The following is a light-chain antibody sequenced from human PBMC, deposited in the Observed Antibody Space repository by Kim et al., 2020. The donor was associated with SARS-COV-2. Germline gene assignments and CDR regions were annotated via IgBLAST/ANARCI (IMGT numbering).Light chain of an antibody. V-gene: IGLV2-14*03. CDR1: NSGSGAYNY. J-gene: IGLJ3*02. CDR2: DVT. CDR3: SSYTSSKTWV. Sequence: GQFVTIACTGTNSGSGAYNYVSWYQQNPGEAPKLLIYDVTKWPSGVSNRFSGSKSGNTASLTISGLQAEDEADYYCSSYTSSKTWVFGGGTQLTVL.